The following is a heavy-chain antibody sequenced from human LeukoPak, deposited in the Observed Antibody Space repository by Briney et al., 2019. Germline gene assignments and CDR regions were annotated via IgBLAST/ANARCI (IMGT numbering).Heavy chain of an antibody. V-gene: IGHV3-23*01. J-gene: IGHJ4*02. CDR1: GFTFSSYA. CDR3: AKGYSGYDYGFFDY. CDR2: ISGSGGST. D-gene: IGHD5-12*01. Sequence: HPGGSLRLSCAASGFTFSSYAMSWVRQAPGKGLEWVSAISGSGGSTYYADSVKGRFTISRDNSKNTLYLQMNSLRAEDTAVYYCAKGYSGYDYGFFDYWGQGTLVTVSS.